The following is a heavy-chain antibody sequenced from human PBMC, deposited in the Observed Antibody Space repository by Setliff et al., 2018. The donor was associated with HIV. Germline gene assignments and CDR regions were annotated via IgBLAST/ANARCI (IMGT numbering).Heavy chain of an antibody. D-gene: IGHD2-15*01. CDR3: ARDATRGGDMDV. CDR2: ISSGITYI. V-gene: IGHV3-21*01. J-gene: IGHJ6*03. Sequence: GGSLRLSCAASGFTFSTYTMNWVRQAPGKGLEWVSSISSGITYIYYADSVKGRFTISRDDAKNSLFLQMNSLRAEDTAVYYCARDATRGGDMDVWGKGITVTVSS. CDR1: GFTFSTYT.